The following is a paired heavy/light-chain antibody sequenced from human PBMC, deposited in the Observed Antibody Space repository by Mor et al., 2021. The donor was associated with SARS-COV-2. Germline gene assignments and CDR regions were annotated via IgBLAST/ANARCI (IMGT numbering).Heavy chain of an antibody. CDR3: ARRWANSGFWSGFFFDP. V-gene: IGHV4-39*01. CDR1: GGSITSSYYY. Sequence: QLQLQESGPGLVKPSETLSLTCSVSGGSITSSYYYWAWIRQPPGKGLEWIGTIYYTGSTHYNPSLKSRVTVSVDTSKNKFSLKLNSVTAADTAVYYCARRWANSGFWSGFFFDPWGQGTLVTVSS. CDR2: IYYTGST. D-gene: IGHD3-3*01. J-gene: IGHJ5*02.
Light chain of an antibody. CDR2: DVS. Sequence: QSALTQPASVSGSPGQSITISCTGTSSDVGNYNYVSWYQQHPGKAPKLMIYDVSNRPSGVSTRFSGSKSGNTASLTISGLQAADEADYYCSSYRSTNILFGGGTKLTVL. CDR1: SSDVGNYNY. V-gene: IGLV2-14*03. CDR3: SSYRSTNIL. J-gene: IGLJ3*02.